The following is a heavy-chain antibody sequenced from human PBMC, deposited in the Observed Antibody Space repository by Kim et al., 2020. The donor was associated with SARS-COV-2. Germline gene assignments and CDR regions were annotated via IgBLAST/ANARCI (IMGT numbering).Heavy chain of an antibody. D-gene: IGHD6-6*01. CDR3: ARDLALYSSSCFDL. CDR2: IYSGGST. V-gene: IGHV3-66*01. CDR1: GFTVSSNY. Sequence: GGSLRLSCAASGFTVSSNYMSWVRQAPGKGLEWVSVIYSGGSTYYADSVKGRFTISRDNSKNTLYLQMNSLRAEDTAVYYCARDLALYSSSCFDLWGRGTLVTVSS. J-gene: IGHJ2*01.